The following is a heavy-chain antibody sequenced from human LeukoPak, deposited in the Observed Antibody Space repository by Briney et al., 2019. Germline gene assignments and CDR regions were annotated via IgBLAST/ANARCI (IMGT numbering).Heavy chain of an antibody. CDR2: ISGSGGRT. D-gene: IGHD5-18*01. V-gene: IGHV3-23*01. Sequence: GGSLRLSCAASGFTFSSYAMSWVRQAPGKGLERVSAISGSGGRTYYADSVKGRFTISRDNSKNTLYLQMDSLRAEDTAVYYCAKDRGYSYGYEYYYYGMDVWGQGTTVTVSS. J-gene: IGHJ6*02. CDR1: GFTFSSYA. CDR3: AKDRGYSYGYEYYYYGMDV.